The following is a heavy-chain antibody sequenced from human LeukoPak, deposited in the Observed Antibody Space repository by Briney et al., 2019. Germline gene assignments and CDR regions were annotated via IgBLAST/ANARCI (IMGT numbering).Heavy chain of an antibody. CDR2: IYYSGST. Sequence: SETLSLTCTVSGGSISSYHWSWIRQPPGKGLEWIGYIYYSGSTNYNPSLKSRVTISVDTSKNQFSLKLSSVTAADTAVYYCARDNWNYGSSMDVWGQGTTVTVSS. V-gene: IGHV4-59*01. J-gene: IGHJ6*02. D-gene: IGHD1-7*01. CDR1: GGSISSYH. CDR3: ARDNWNYGSSMDV.